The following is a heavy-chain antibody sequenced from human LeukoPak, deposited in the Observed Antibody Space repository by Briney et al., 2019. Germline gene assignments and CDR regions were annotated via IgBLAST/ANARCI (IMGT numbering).Heavy chain of an antibody. D-gene: IGHD6-19*01. V-gene: IGHV4-59*01. CDR1: GGSISSYY. CDR3: ARGRGRGWSSEVGAFDI. J-gene: IGHJ3*02. Sequence: PSETLSLTCTVSGGSISSYYWTWIRQSPGKGLEWIGCILYSGSTNYNLSLKTQVTISIDTSKKRFSLNLSSVTAADTAVYYCARGRGRGWSSEVGAFDIWGQGRMVTVSS. CDR2: ILYSGST.